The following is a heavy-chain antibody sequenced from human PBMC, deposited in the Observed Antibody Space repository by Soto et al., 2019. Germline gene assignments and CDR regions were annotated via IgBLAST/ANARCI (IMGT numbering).Heavy chain of an antibody. CDR3: ENWGKSVSDY. V-gene: IGHV3-23*01. J-gene: IGHJ4*02. Sequence: EVQLLESGGGLVQPGGSLRLSCAASGFSFGNYVMSWVRQAPGKGLEWLSGISGSAGTIYYADSAKDRFIISRDSAHKTLNLQMSSRKAEDTAVYYCENWGKSVSDYWGQGTLVTVSS. CDR1: GFSFGNYV. CDR2: ISGSAGTI. D-gene: IGHD3-16*01.